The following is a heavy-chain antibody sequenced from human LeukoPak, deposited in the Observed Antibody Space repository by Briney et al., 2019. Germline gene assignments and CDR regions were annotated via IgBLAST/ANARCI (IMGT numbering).Heavy chain of an antibody. J-gene: IGHJ4*02. V-gene: IGHV3-23*01. Sequence: PGGSLRLSCAASGFTFNGYAMSWVRQAPGKGLEWVSSISGSGANTYYANSVKGRLTVYRDNSKNTLYLQVSNLRAEDTAVYYCAKHLGSHNFDYWGQGTLVTVSS. CDR1: GFTFNGYA. CDR2: ISGSGANT. D-gene: IGHD3-10*01. CDR3: AKHLGSHNFDY.